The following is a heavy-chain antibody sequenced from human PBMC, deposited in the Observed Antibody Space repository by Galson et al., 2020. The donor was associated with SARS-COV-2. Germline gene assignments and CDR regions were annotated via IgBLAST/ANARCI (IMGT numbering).Heavy chain of an antibody. Sequence: SETLSLTCTVSGGSISRGSYYWSWIRQPAGKGLEWIGNIYTRGSINANPSLKSRVTISVDTSKNQFSLKLSSVTAADTAVYYCARGPVGSYYRYWGQGTLVTVSS. CDR2: IYTRGSI. CDR3: ARGPVGSYYRY. D-gene: IGHD3-10*01. J-gene: IGHJ4*02. CDR1: GGSISRGSYY. V-gene: IGHV4-61*09.